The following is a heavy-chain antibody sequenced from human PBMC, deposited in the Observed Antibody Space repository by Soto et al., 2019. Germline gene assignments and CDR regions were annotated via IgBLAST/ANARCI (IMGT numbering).Heavy chain of an antibody. CDR3: AKVREWTYHDY. CDR2: ISGTGGTT. D-gene: IGHD3-16*02. CDR1: VFTCSTYA. J-gene: IGHJ4*02. Sequence: PWWSLRLSCSASVFTCSTYAMSWFRQAPGKGLEWVSSISGTGGTTYYADSVKGRFTISRDNSKNTLYLQMNTLRGEDMAVYYCAKVREWTYHDYWGQGTLVTVSS. V-gene: IGHV3-23*01.